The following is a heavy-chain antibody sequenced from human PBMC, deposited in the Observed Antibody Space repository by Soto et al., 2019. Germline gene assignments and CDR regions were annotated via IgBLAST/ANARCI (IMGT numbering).Heavy chain of an antibody. J-gene: IGHJ6*02. CDR1: GFTFSTYE. D-gene: IGHD3-10*01. CDR2: ITTSGSTI. CDR3: AREARMVRGVIPYYNGMDV. V-gene: IGHV3-48*03. Sequence: GGSLRLSCTASGFTFSTYEMKWVRQASGEGLEWVSYITTSGSTIYYADSVKSRLTITKDTSKNQVVLTMTNMDPVDTATYYCAREARMVRGVIPYYNGMDVWGQGTTVTVSS.